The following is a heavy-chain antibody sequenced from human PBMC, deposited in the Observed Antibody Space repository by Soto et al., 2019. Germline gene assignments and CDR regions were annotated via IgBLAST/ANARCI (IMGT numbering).Heavy chain of an antibody. CDR3: ARGPGSSDWRFSYYYMDV. V-gene: IGHV1-8*01. CDR2: MNPNSGDT. D-gene: IGHD6-19*01. CDR1: FTSYD. J-gene: IGHJ6*02. Sequence: QVQLVQSGAEVKKPGASVKVSCTFTSYDINWVRQAAGQGLEWMAWMNPNSGDTRYAQKFQGRVTMTRDTSKFTAYVELSNLGSEDTAVYYCARGPGSSDWRFSYYYMDVWDQGTTVTVSS.